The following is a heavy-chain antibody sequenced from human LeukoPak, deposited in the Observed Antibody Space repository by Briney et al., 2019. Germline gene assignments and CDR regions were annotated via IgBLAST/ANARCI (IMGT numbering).Heavy chain of an antibody. Sequence: ASVKVSCKASGYTFTSYYMHWLRQAPGQGLEWMGIINPSGGSTSYAQKFQGRVTMTRDTSTSTVYMELSSLRSEDTAVYYCAGLDYGGAFDIWGKGTMVTVSS. D-gene: IGHD4-17*01. CDR3: AGLDYGGAFDI. CDR2: INPSGGST. CDR1: GYTFTSYY. J-gene: IGHJ3*02. V-gene: IGHV1-46*01.